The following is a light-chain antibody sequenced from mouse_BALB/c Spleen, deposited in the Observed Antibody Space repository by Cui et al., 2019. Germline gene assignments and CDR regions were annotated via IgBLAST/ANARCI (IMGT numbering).Light chain of an antibody. Sequence: AVFAQESATNTSPGETGTLTFRSSTGAVTTSNYANWVQEKPDHLFTGLIGGTNNRVPGVPARFSGSLIGDKAALTSTGAQTEDEAIYFCALWYSNHWVFGGGTKLTVL. J-gene: IGLJ1*01. CDR1: TGAVTTSNY. V-gene: IGLV1*01. CDR3: ALWYSNHWV. CDR2: GTN.